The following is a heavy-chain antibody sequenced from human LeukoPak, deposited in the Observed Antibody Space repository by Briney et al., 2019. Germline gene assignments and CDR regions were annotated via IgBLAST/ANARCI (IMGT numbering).Heavy chain of an antibody. CDR2: INPNSGGT. Sequence: GASVKVSCKASGYTFTGYYMHWVRQAPGQGLEWMGWINPNSGGTNYAQKFQGRVTMTRDTSISTAYMELSRLSSVTAADTAVYYCAREWVRSSGWYWVRWFDPWGQGTLVTVSS. CDR3: AREWVRSSGWYWVRWFDP. CDR1: GYTFTGYY. J-gene: IGHJ5*02. V-gene: IGHV1-2*02. D-gene: IGHD6-19*01.